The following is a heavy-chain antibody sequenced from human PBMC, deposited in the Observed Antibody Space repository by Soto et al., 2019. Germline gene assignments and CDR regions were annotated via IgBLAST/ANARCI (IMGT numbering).Heavy chain of an antibody. CDR1: SGSTSTYY. CDR3: ARDRAGDYDY. D-gene: IGHD4-17*01. V-gene: IGHV4-59*01. Sequence: SETLSLTCTVSSGSTSTYYWSWIRQPPGKGLEWIGYIYYSGSTNYNPSLKSRVTISVDTSKNQFSLKLSSVTAADTAVYYCARDRAGDYDYWGQGTLVTVSS. J-gene: IGHJ4*02. CDR2: IYYSGST.